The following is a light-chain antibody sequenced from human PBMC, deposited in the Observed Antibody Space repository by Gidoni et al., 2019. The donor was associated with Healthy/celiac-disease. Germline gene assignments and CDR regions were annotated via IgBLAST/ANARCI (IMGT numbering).Light chain of an antibody. CDR1: QSVSSSY. V-gene: IGKV3-20*01. CDR3: QQYGSSRT. CDR2: GSS. J-gene: IGKJ1*01. Sequence: EIVFTQSPGTLSLSPGERATLSCRASQSVSSSYLAWYQQKPGQAPRLLIYGSSSRDTGIPDRFSGSGSGTDFTLTISRLEPEDFAVYYCQQYGSSRTFGQGTKVEIK.